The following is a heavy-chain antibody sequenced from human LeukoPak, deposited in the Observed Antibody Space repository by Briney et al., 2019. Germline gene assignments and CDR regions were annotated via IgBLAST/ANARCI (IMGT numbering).Heavy chain of an antibody. CDR3: TRTIVATKDY. D-gene: IGHD5-12*01. CDR2: IRSKNYGGTT. Sequence: GGSLRLSCTGSGFTFGDYAMNWVRQAPGKGLEWVGFIRSKNYGGTTEYAASVKGRFTISRDDSKSIAYLQMNSLKTEDTAVYYCTRTIVATKDYWGQGTLVTVSS. V-gene: IGHV3-49*04. CDR1: GFTFGDYA. J-gene: IGHJ4*02.